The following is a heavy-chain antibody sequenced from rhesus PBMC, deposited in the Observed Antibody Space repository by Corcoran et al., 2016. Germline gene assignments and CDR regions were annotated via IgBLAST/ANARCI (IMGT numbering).Heavy chain of an antibody. V-gene: IGHV4-169*02. J-gene: IGHJ4*01. CDR2: SDGSGSST. Sequence: QLQLQESGPGLVKPSETLSVTCAVSGGSISSSYWSWIRQAPGKGLEWIGYSDGSGSSTNYNPSLKRRVTLSVDTSKNQLSLKLSSVTAADTAVYYCASLYSGSWKFDYWGQGVLVTVSS. CDR1: GGSISSSY. D-gene: IGHD6-25*01. CDR3: ASLYSGSWKFDY.